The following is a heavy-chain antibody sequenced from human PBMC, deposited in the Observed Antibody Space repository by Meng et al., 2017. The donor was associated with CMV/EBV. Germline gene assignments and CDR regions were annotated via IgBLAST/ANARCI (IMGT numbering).Heavy chain of an antibody. CDR3: ARDLSGYDYKVDY. D-gene: IGHD5-12*01. Sequence: GESLKISCAASGFTFSDYYMSWIRQAPGKGLEWVSYISNSGRTIYYADSVKGRFTISRDNAKTSLYLQMNSLRVEDTAVYYCARDLSGYDYKVDYRGQGTLVTVSS. CDR2: ISNSGRTI. J-gene: IGHJ4*02. V-gene: IGHV3-11*01. CDR1: GFTFSDYY.